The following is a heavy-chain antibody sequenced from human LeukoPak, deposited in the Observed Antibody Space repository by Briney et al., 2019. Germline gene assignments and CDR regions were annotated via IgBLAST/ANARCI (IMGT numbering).Heavy chain of an antibody. CDR1: GFTFSSHG. J-gene: IGHJ4*02. CDR2: ISYDGNNK. Sequence: QTGGSLRLSCAASGFTFSSHGMHWVRQAPGKGLEWVAVISYDGNNKYYPDSVKGRLTISRDNSKSTLYLQMNSLRAEDTAVYYCARDLSDYGSGSFLDYWGQGTLVTVSS. V-gene: IGHV3-30*03. D-gene: IGHD3-10*01. CDR3: ARDLSDYGSGSFLDY.